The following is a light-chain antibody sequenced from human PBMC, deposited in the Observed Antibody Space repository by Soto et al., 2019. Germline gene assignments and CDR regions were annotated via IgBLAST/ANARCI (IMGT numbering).Light chain of an antibody. CDR1: SSNIGSNY. J-gene: IGLJ2*01. Sequence: QSVLTQPPSASGTPGQRVTISCSGSSSNIGSNYVYWYQQLPGTAPKLLIYRNNQRPSGVPDRFSGSKSGTSASLAISGLRSVDEADYYCAAWDDRLSGVVLGGGTKLTVL. CDR2: RNN. V-gene: IGLV1-47*01. CDR3: AAWDDRLSGVV.